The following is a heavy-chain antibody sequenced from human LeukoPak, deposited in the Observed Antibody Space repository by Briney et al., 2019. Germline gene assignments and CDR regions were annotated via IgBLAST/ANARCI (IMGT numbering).Heavy chain of an antibody. D-gene: IGHD3-22*01. CDR2: ISSSGSTI. Sequence: GGSLRLSCAASGFTFSSYEMNWVRQAPGKGLEWVSYISSSGSTIYYADSVKGRFTISRDNAKNSLYLQMNSLRAEDTAAYYCARAYYYDSSGSDYWGQGTLVTVSS. V-gene: IGHV3-48*03. CDR1: GFTFSSYE. J-gene: IGHJ4*02. CDR3: ARAYYYDSSGSDY.